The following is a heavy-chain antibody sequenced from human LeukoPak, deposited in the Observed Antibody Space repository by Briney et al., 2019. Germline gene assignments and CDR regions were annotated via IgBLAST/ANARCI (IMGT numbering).Heavy chain of an antibody. Sequence: AASVKVSCKASGYTFTGYYMHWVRQAPGQGLEWMGWINPNSGGTNYAQKFQGRVTMTRDTSISTAYVELSRLRSDDTAVYYCARGHSGYVGPAGEVDYWGQGTLVTVSS. V-gene: IGHV1-2*02. CDR1: GYTFTGYY. D-gene: IGHD5-12*01. J-gene: IGHJ4*02. CDR3: ARGHSGYVGPAGEVDY. CDR2: INPNSGGT.